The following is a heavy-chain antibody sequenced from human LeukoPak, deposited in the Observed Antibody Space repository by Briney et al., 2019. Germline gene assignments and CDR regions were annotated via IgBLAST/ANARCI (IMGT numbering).Heavy chain of an antibody. J-gene: IGHJ4*02. CDR2: ISYDGTNK. D-gene: IGHD4-17*01. Sequence: GRSLRLSCAASGFTFSSYAMHWVRQAPGKGLEWVAVISYDGTNKHYADSAKGRFTISRDNSKNTLYLQMDSLRTEDTAMYYCARCSDKYGDYGHYWGQGTLVTVSS. CDR3: ARCSDKYGDYGHY. CDR1: GFTFSSYA. V-gene: IGHV3-30-3*01.